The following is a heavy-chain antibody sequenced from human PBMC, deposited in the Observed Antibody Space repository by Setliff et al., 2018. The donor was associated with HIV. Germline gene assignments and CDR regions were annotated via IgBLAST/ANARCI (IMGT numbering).Heavy chain of an antibody. CDR1: GGSISSGIYY. CDR2: VYTTGGT. Sequence: SETLSLTCTVSGGSISSGIYYWIWIRQTAGKGLEWIGHVYTTGGTNYNPSLESRLTISVDTSRNQFCLRLSSVTAADTAVYYCARAPTGVTNAFDIWGQGTMVT. CDR3: ARAPTGVTNAFDI. V-gene: IGHV4-61*09. J-gene: IGHJ3*02. D-gene: IGHD2-8*02.